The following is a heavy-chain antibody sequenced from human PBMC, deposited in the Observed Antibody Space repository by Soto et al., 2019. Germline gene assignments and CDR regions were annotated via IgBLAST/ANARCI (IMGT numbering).Heavy chain of an antibody. V-gene: IGHV4-34*01. CDR3: ASGSRMREEYCSSTSCYDYYYYYYMDV. J-gene: IGHJ6*03. CDR1: GGSFSGYY. CDR2: IYYSGST. D-gene: IGHD2-2*01. Sequence: SETLSLTCAVYGGSFSGYYWSWIRQPPGKGLKWIGSIYYSGSTYYNPSLKSRVTISVDTSKNQFSLKLSSVTAADTAVYYCASGSRMREEYCSSTSCYDYYYYYYMDVWGKGTTVTV.